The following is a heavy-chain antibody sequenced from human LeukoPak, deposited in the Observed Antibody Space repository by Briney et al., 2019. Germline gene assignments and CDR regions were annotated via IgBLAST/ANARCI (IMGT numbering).Heavy chain of an antibody. CDR2: ISGSGGST. D-gene: IGHD2-2*01. CDR3: AKVGSSTSWYPEYYFDY. CDR1: GFTFSSYA. V-gene: IGHV3-23*01. J-gene: IGHJ4*02. Sequence: PRGSLRLSCAASGFTFSSYAMSWVRQAPGKGLEWVSAISGSGGSTYYADSVKGRFTISRDNSKNTLYLQMNSLRAEDTAVYYCAKVGSSTSWYPEYYFDYWGQGTLVTVSS.